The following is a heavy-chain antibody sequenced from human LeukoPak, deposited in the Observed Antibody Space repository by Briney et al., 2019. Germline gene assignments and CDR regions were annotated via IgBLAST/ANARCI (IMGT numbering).Heavy chain of an antibody. Sequence: GGSLRLSCAASGFTFSSYAMHWVRQAPGKGLEWVAVISYDGSNKYYTDSVKGRFTISRDNSKNTLYLQMNSLRAEDTAVYYCAKGSSGMLLSHFDYWGQGTLVTVSS. CDR3: AKGSSGMLLSHFDY. CDR2: ISYDGSNK. J-gene: IGHJ4*02. V-gene: IGHV3-30-3*01. CDR1: GFTFSSYA. D-gene: IGHD6-6*01.